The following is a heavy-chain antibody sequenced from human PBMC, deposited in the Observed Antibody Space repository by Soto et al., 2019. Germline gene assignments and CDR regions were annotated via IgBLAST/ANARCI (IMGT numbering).Heavy chain of an antibody. J-gene: IGHJ4*02. Sequence: ASVKVSCKASGYTFTSYGISWVRQAPGQGLEWMGWISAYNGNTNYAQKLQGRVTMTTDTSTSTAYMELRSLRSDDTAVYYCARVPRRAMPVYYFAYCGQGTLVIVSS. CDR3: ARVPRRAMPVYYFAY. V-gene: IGHV1-18*01. CDR2: ISAYNGNT. CDR1: GYTFTSYG. D-gene: IGHD2-2*01.